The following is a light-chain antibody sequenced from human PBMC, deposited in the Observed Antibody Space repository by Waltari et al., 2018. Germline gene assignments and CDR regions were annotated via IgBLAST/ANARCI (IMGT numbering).Light chain of an antibody. CDR3: QQYEKWPRT. CDR2: GAS. J-gene: IGKJ1*01. CDR1: QSVTTN. V-gene: IGKV3-15*01. Sequence: EIVMTQTPATLSVSPGESATLFCRDSQSVTTNLAWYVQKPGQAPRLLIYGASARATGGPARFTGGGYGTEFTLTISSLQSEDFAVYYCQQYEKWPRTFGQGTKVEIK.